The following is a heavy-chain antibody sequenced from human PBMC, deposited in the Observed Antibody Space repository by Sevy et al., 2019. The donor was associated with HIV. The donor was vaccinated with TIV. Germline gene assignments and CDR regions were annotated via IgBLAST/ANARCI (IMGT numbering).Heavy chain of an antibody. J-gene: IGHJ4*02. V-gene: IGHV3-23*01. CDR3: AREGCSKPHDY. D-gene: IGHD2-2*01. Sequence: GGSLRLPCAASAFTFSNYAMSWVRQAPGKGLEWVSTFSFGCGKINYADSVKGRFTISRDNSKNTLYLQMNSLRAEDTALYYCAREGCSKPHDYWGQGTLVTVSS. CDR2: FSFGCGKI. CDR1: AFTFSNYA.